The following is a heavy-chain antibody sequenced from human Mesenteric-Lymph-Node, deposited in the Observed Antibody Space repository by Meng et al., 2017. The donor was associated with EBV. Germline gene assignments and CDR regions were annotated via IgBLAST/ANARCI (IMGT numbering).Heavy chain of an antibody. J-gene: IGHJ4*02. V-gene: IGHV3-11*01. CDR3: ARDIGSSSGLYFDY. Sequence: RLVEAGGELVNPGGSLRLSCAASGFTFSDYYLTWIRQAPGKGLEWVSYISSSGRTTYHIDSVKGRFTIPRDNAKNSLYLQMDGLRAEDTAVYYCARDIGSSSGLYFDYWGQGILVTVSS. CDR2: ISSSGRTT. D-gene: IGHD6-6*01. CDR1: GFTFSDYY.